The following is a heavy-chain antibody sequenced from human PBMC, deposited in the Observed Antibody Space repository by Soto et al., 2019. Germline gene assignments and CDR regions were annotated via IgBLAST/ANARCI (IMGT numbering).Heavy chain of an antibody. CDR3: ARHGRPAAPRGFMAV. V-gene: IGHV4-39*01. D-gene: IGHD2-2*01. Sequence: SETLSLTCTVSGGSISSGNYYWSWIRQHPGKGLEWIGSIYYSGSTYYNPSLKSRVTISVDTSKNQFSLKLSSVTAADTAVYYCARHGRPAAPRGFMAVWGKGTTVTVSS. J-gene: IGHJ6*04. CDR1: GGSISSGNYY. CDR2: IYYSGST.